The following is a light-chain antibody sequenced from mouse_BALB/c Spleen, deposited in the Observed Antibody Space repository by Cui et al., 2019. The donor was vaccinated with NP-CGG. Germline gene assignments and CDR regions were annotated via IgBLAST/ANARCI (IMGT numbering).Light chain of an antibody. CDR2: GTN. V-gene: IGLV1*01. CDR1: TRAATTSNY. Sequence: HAVVTQESALPTSPAGTVIITCRPSTRAATTSNYATWVQEKPDHVFTSLICGTNNRTPGVPARFSGSLIGDKAALTITGAQTENEAIYFCALCYSNNWVFGGGTKLTVL. CDR3: ALCYSNNWV. J-gene: IGLJ1*01.